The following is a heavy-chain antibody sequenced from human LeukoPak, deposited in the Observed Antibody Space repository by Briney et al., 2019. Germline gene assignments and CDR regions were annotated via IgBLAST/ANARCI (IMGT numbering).Heavy chain of an antibody. CDR1: GFTFSNAW. CDR3: TTYDFWSGYPLDY. V-gene: IGHV3-15*01. J-gene: IGHJ4*02. CDR2: IKSKTDGGTT. Sequence: GGSLRLSCAASGFTFSNAWMSWVRQAPGKGLEWVGRIKSKTDGGTTDYAAPVKGRFTISRDDSKNTLYLQMNSLKTEDTAVYYCTTYDFWSGYPLDYWGQGTLVTVSS. D-gene: IGHD3-3*01.